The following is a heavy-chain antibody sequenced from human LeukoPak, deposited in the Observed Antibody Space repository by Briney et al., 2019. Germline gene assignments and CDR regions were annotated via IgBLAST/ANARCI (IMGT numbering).Heavy chain of an antibody. D-gene: IGHD1-26*01. J-gene: IGHJ4*02. Sequence: GGSLRLSCAASGFTFSSYAMRWVRQAPGKGLEWVSGISGSGGSRDYADSVTGRFTISGDNSKNTLYLQMNSLRAEDTAIYYCAKALPGWGCEGDWGQGTLVTVSS. V-gene: IGHV3-23*01. CDR1: GFTFSSYA. CDR2: ISGSGGSR. CDR3: AKALPGWGCEGD.